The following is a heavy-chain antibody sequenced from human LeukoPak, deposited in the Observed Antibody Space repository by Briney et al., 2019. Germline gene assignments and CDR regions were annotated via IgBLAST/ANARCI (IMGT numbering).Heavy chain of an antibody. V-gene: IGHV3-30-3*01. CDR2: ISYDGSNK. D-gene: IGHD4-17*01. CDR1: GFTFSSYA. Sequence: GGSLRLSCAASGFTFSSYAMHWVRQAPGKGLEWVAVISYDGSNKYYADSVKGRFTISRDNSKNTLYLQMNSLRAEDTAVYYCARGDDYGDHFDYWGQGTLVTVSS. J-gene: IGHJ4*02. CDR3: ARGDDYGDHFDY.